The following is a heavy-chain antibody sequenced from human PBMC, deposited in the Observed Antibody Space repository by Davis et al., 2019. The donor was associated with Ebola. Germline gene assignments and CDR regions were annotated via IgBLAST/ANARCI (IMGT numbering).Heavy chain of an antibody. J-gene: IGHJ4*02. CDR2: ISGSGGST. D-gene: IGHD6-13*01. CDR3: ARARSSPWSGYFDY. V-gene: IGHV3-23*01. Sequence: PGGSLRLSCAASGFTFSSYAMSWVRQAPGKGLEWVSAISGSGGSTYYADSVKGRFTISRDNSKNTLYLQMNSLRAEDTAVYYCARARSSPWSGYFDYWGQGTLVTVSS. CDR1: GFTFSSYA.